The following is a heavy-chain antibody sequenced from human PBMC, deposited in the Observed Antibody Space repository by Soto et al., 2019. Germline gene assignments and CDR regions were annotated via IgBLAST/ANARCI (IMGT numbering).Heavy chain of an antibody. D-gene: IGHD2-2*01. J-gene: IGHJ2*01. CDR3: ARDRCSSTSCYHLYYYFDL. Sequence: QVQLVQSGAEVKKPGASVKVSCKASGYTFTSYAMHWVRQAPGQRHEWMGWINAVNGNTKYSQKFQGRVTITRDTSASTAYMELSSLRSEDTAVYYCARDRCSSTSCYHLYYYFDLWGRGTLVTVSS. CDR2: INAVNGNT. V-gene: IGHV1-3*01. CDR1: GYTFTSYA.